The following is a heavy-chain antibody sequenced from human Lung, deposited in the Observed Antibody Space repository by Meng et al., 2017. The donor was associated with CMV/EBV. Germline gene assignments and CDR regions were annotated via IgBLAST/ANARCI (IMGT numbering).Heavy chain of an antibody. J-gene: IGHJ4*02. CDR1: GFTFTRYW. D-gene: IGHD6-13*01. Sequence: GESXKISCAASGFTFTRYWMSWVRQAPGKGLEWVANIKQDGSERHYADSVKGRITISRDNAKNSLYLQTDSLRVEDTAIYYCARIGYSSSSFDYWGQGILVTVSS. CDR3: ARIGYSSSSFDY. CDR2: IKQDGSER. V-gene: IGHV3-7*01.